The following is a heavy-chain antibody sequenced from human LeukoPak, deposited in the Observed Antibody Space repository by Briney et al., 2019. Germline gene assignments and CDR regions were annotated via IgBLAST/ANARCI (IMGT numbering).Heavy chain of an antibody. D-gene: IGHD4-17*01. Sequence: PGGSLRLSCAASGFTFSSYAMSWVRQAPGKGLEWVSAISGSGGSTYYADSVKGRFTISRGNSKNTLYLQMNSLRAEDTAVYYCAKDLYGDYYFDYWGQGTLVTVSS. CDR2: ISGSGGST. CDR1: GFTFSSYA. J-gene: IGHJ4*02. V-gene: IGHV3-23*01. CDR3: AKDLYGDYYFDY.